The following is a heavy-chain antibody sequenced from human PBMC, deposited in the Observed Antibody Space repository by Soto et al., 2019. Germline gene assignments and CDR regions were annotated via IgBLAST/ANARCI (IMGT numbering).Heavy chain of an antibody. CDR2: MFPADSTT. J-gene: IGHJ4*02. Sequence: GESLKISCQTSVFTFTAYWIGWVRQMPGKGLEWMGIMFPADSTTIYSPSFQGQVTMSADKSISTAYLQWDSLKASDSAMYYCARVVTGYCSTVSCPADYWGQGALVTVSS. CDR3: ARVVTGYCSTVSCPADY. CDR1: VFTFTAYW. V-gene: IGHV5-51*01. D-gene: IGHD2-2*01.